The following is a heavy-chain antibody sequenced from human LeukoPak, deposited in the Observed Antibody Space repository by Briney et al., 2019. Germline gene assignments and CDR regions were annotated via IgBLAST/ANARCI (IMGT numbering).Heavy chain of an antibody. Sequence: ASVNVSCKASGGTFSSYAISWVRQAPGQGLEWMGGIIPIFGTANYAQKFQGRVTITADESTSTAYMELSSLRSEDTAVYYCARGEWEANFDYWGQGTLVTVSS. D-gene: IGHD1-26*01. CDR3: ARGEWEANFDY. J-gene: IGHJ4*02. CDR2: IIPIFGTA. V-gene: IGHV1-69*13. CDR1: GGTFSSYA.